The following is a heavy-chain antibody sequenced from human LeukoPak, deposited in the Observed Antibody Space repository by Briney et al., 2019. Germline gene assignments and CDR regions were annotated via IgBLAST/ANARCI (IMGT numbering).Heavy chain of an antibody. J-gene: IGHJ4*02. CDR3: ARGFGYCSGGSCYDEYYFDY. V-gene: IGHV1-46*01. CDR2: INPSGGST. CDR1: GYTFTSYY. Sequence: ASVKVSCKASGYTFTSYYMHWVRQAPGQGLEWMGIINPSGGSTSYAQKFQGRVTMTRDTSTSTVYMELSSLRSEDTAVYYCARGFGYCSGGSCYDEYYFDYWGQGTLVTVSS. D-gene: IGHD2-15*01.